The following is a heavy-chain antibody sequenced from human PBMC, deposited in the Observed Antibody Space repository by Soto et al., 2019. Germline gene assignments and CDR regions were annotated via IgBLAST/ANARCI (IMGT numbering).Heavy chain of an antibody. D-gene: IGHD6-19*01. CDR3: ANSRYSSGWYTTLGH. CDR1: GFTFSSYA. CDR2: ISGSGGST. V-gene: IGHV3-23*01. Sequence: EVQLLESGGGLVQPGGSLRLSCAASGFTFSSYAMSWVRQAPGKGLEWVSAISGSGGSTYYADSVKGRFTISRDNSKNTLYLQMNSLRAEDTAVYYCANSRYSSGWYTTLGHWGQGTLVTVSS. J-gene: IGHJ1*01.